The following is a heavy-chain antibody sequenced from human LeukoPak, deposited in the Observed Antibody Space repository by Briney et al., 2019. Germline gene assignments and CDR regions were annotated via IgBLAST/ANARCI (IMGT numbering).Heavy chain of an antibody. Sequence: ASVKVSCKASGGTFSSYAISWVRQAPGQGLEWMGGIIPIFGTANYAQKFQGRVTITADKSTSTAYMELSSLRSEDTAVYYCATKATYSYYDYWGQGTLVTVSS. D-gene: IGHD4-11*01. V-gene: IGHV1-69*06. J-gene: IGHJ4*02. CDR1: GGTFSSYA. CDR3: ATKATYSYYDY. CDR2: IIPIFGTA.